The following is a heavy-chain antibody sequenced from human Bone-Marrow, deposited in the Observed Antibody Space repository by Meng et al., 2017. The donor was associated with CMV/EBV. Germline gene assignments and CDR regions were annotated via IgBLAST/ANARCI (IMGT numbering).Heavy chain of an antibody. CDR1: GFTFSSYW. V-gene: IGHV3-74*01. J-gene: IGHJ4*02. Sequence: GGSLRLSCAASGFTFSSYWMHWVRQAPGKGLVWVSRINSDGRTTNYADSVKGRFTISRDNAKNTLYLQMNSLRAEDTAVYYCAKRELFWSGYHDYWGQGTLVTVSS. D-gene: IGHD3-3*02. CDR2: INSDGRTT. CDR3: AKRELFWSGYHDY.